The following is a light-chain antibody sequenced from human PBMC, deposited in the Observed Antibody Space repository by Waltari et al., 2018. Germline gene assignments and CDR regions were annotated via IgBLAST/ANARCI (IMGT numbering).Light chain of an antibody. Sequence: DIQMTQSPSSLSASIGDRVTITCRASQGISTYLVWYQQKPGKVPKLLIYAASTLQSGVPSRFRGSGSGTDFTLTISGLQPEDAATYYCQKYNRAPFTVGPGTKVHIK. J-gene: IGKJ3*01. CDR2: AAS. CDR1: QGISTY. CDR3: QKYNRAPFT. V-gene: IGKV1-27*01.